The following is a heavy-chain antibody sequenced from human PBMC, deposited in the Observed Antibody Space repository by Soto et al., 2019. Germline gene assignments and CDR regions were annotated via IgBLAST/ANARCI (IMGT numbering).Heavy chain of an antibody. Sequence: QVQLVQSGAEVKKPGSSVKVSCKASGGTFSSYAISWVRQAPGQGLEWMGGNIPIFGTANYAQKFQGRVTITADESASTAYMELSSLRSEDTAVYYCAAGGELRGGDAFDIWGQGTMVTVSS. J-gene: IGHJ3*02. CDR2: NIPIFGTA. V-gene: IGHV1-69*12. D-gene: IGHD1-26*01. CDR1: GGTFSSYA. CDR3: AAGGELRGGDAFDI.